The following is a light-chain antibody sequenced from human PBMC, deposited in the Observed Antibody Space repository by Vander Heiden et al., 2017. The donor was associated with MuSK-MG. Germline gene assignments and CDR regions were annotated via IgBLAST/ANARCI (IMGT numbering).Light chain of an antibody. CDR1: QDISSF. J-gene: IGKJ4*01. Sequence: DIQLTQSPSFLSASVGDRVTITCRASQDISSFLAWYQQEPGKAPNLLIYAASTLQGGVPSRFSGSGSGTVFSLTISSLQPDDSATYYCQQLNNYPPSFGGGTKVEIK. CDR3: QQLNNYPPS. CDR2: AAS. V-gene: IGKV1-9*01.